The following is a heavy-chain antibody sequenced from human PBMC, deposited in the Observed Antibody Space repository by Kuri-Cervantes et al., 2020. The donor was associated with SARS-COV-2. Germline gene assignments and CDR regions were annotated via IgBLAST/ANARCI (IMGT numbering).Heavy chain of an antibody. CDR2: ISSNGDST. J-gene: IGHJ5*02. CDR1: GFTFSNYA. D-gene: IGHD3-22*01. Sequence: GESLKISCAASGFTFSNYAMYWVRQAPGKGLEYVSAISSNGDSTYYANSVKGRFTISRDNSKNTLYLQMGSLRAEDMAVYYCAIPMIVVVIVGGSGKPNWFDPWGQGTLVTVSS. CDR3: AIPMIVVVIVGGSGKPNWFDP. V-gene: IGHV3-64*01.